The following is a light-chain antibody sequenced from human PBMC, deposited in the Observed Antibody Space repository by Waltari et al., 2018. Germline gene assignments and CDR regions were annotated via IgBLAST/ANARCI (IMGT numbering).Light chain of an antibody. CDR3: QQYHRYPVT. Sequence: DIQMTQSPSTLSASVGDRVTITCRASQSISSWLAWYQQKPGKAPNLLIYKASSLESGVPSRFSGSGSVTEFTLTISSLQPDDFATYYCQQYHRYPVTFGGGTKVEIK. CDR2: KAS. CDR1: QSISSW. V-gene: IGKV1-5*03. J-gene: IGKJ4*01.